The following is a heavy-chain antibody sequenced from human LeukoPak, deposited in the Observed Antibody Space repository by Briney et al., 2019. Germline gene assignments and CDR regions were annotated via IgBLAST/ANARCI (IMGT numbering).Heavy chain of an antibody. J-gene: IGHJ4*02. D-gene: IGHD2-15*01. CDR1: GGSIRSYY. V-gene: IGHV4-59*01. CDR2: IYSSGST. Sequence: SEILSLTCTVSGGSIRSYYWSWIRQPPGKGLEWVGYIYSSGSTNYNPSLKSRVTISVDTSKNQFSLNLRSVTAADTAIYYCARVVGATVASHFDFWGQGTLVTVSS. CDR3: ARVVGATVASHFDF.